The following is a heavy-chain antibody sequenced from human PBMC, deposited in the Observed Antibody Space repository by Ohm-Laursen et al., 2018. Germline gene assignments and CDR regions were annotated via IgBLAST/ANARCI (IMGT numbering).Heavy chain of an antibody. CDR3: ARERIAAAYYYYYGMDV. CDR1: GYTFTGYY. J-gene: IGHJ6*02. V-gene: IGHV1-2*02. CDR2: INPNSGGT. D-gene: IGHD6-13*01. Sequence: SVKVSCKASGYTFTGYYMHWVRQAPGQGLEWMGWINPNSGGTNYAQKFQGRVTMTRDTSISTAYMELSRLRSDDTAVYYCARERIAAAYYYYYGMDVWGQGTTVTVSS.